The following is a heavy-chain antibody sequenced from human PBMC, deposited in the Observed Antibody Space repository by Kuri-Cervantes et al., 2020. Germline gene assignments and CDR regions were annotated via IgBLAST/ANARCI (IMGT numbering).Heavy chain of an antibody. J-gene: IGHJ6*02. D-gene: IGHD3-10*01. CDR3: ARDRTLWFGTGYGMDV. V-gene: IGHV1-2*04. Sequence: ASVKVPCKASGYTFTGYYMHWVRQAPGQGLEWMGWINPNSGGTNYAQKFQGWVTMTRDTSISTAYMELSRLRSDDTAVYYCARDRTLWFGTGYGMDVWGQGTTVTVSS. CDR1: GYTFTGYY. CDR2: INPNSGGT.